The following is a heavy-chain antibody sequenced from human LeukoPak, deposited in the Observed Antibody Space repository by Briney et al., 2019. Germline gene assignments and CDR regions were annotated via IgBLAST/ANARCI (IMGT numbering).Heavy chain of an antibody. Sequence: ASVKVSCKASGYTFTSYYMQWVRQAPGQGLEWMGMINPSGGSTTYAQKFQGRVTMTRDTSISTAYMELGRLRSDDTAVYYCARVKGRLLYYDSSGYYSPDAFDIWGQGTMVTVSS. CDR1: GYTFTSYY. CDR3: ARVKGRLLYYDSSGYYSPDAFDI. CDR2: INPSGGST. V-gene: IGHV1-46*01. J-gene: IGHJ3*02. D-gene: IGHD3-22*01.